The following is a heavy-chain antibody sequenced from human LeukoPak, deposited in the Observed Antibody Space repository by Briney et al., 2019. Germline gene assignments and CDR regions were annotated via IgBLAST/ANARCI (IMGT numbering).Heavy chain of an antibody. J-gene: IGHJ3*02. CDR2: TYYRSKWYN. V-gene: IGHV6-1*01. Sequence: SQTLSLTCAISGDSVSSNSAAWNWIRQSPSIGLEWLGRTYYRSKWYNDYAVSLKSRITINPDTSKNQFSLQLNSVTPEDTAVYYCARERVGAKARFDAFDIWGQGTMVTVSS. CDR1: GDSVSSNSAA. CDR3: ARERVGAKARFDAFDI. D-gene: IGHD1-26*01.